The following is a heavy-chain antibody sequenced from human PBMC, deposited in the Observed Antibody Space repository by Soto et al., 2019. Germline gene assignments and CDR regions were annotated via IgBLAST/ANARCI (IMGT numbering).Heavy chain of an antibody. CDR3: ARGDYVWGSYRSPPLFFDF. J-gene: IGHJ4*02. Sequence: SETLSLTCAVYGGSFSGYYWSWIRQPPGKGLEWIGEINHSGSTNYNPSLKSRVTISVDTSKNQFSLKLSSVTAADTAVYYCARGDYVWGSYRSPPLFFDFWGQGTPVTVSS. CDR2: INHSGST. CDR1: GGSFSGYY. D-gene: IGHD3-16*02. V-gene: IGHV4-34*01.